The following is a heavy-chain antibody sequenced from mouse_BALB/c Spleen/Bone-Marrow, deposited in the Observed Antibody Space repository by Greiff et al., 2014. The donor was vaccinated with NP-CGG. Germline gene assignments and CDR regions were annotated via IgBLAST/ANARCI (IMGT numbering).Heavy chain of an antibody. J-gene: IGHJ3*01. D-gene: IGHD1-1*01. V-gene: IGHV14-3*02. CDR2: IDPANGNT. CDR1: GFKFTDTY. CDR3: AIYCNGSGGFAY. Sequence: VQLQQSGAELVKPGDSVKLSCTASGFKFTDTYMHWVKQRPEQGLEWMGRIDPANGNTKYDPKFQGKATITADTYSNTTFLQLSNLTSEDTAVYYCAIYCNGSGGFAYWGQGTLVTVSA.